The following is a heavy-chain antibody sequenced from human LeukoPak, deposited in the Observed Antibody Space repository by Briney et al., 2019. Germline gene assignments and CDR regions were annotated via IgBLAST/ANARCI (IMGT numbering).Heavy chain of an antibody. CDR1: GFTVSSNY. J-gene: IGHJ3*02. Sequence: PGGSLRLSCAASGFTVSSNYMSWVRQAPGKGLEWVSVIYSGGSTYYADSVKGRFTISRDNSKNTLYLQMNSLRAEDTAVYYCXXXXXXXXXXXXXDGAFDIWGQGTMVTVSS. V-gene: IGHV3-66*01. CDR2: IYSGGST. CDR3: XXXXXXXXXXXXXDGAFDI.